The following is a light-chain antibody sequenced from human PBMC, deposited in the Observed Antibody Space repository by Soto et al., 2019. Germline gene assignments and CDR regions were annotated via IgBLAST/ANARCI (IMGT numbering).Light chain of an antibody. CDR3: HQYNNWPWT. CDR1: QMVSNH. Sequence: EIVLTHSPGTLSLSPGERATLSCRASQMVSNHFAWYHQKPGQAPRLLSYAESTRAAGVPVRFSGSGSETEFTLTIRSLQSEDFALYYCHQYNNWPWTFGQGTKVDI. V-gene: IGKV3-15*01. J-gene: IGKJ1*01. CDR2: AES.